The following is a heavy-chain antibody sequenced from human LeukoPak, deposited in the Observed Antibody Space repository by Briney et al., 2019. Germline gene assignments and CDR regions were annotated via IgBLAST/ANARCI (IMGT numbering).Heavy chain of an antibody. Sequence: ASVKVSCKASGYTFTTYNIHWVRQAPGQGLEWMGIINPSGGSTSYAQKFQGRVTLTRNMSTTTAYMELSSLRSEYTAVYYWASNFRDVRHFYYWGQGTLVTVPS. J-gene: IGHJ4*02. CDR3: ASNFRDVRHFYY. CDR1: GYTFTTYN. CDR2: INPSGGST. D-gene: IGHD2-21*02. V-gene: IGHV1-46*01.